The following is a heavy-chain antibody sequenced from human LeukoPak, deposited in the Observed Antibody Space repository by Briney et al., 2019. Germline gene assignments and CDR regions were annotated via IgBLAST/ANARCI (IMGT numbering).Heavy chain of an antibody. D-gene: IGHD1-26*01. CDR1: GFTFTDY. CDR2: IKNSDFPV. CDR3: ATWDGPSAGLAV. J-gene: IGHJ6*02. Sequence: GGSLRLSCAAASGFTFTDYISWIRQAPGKGLEWVSYIKNSDFPVYYADSVKGRFTVTRDNAKDSLFLQMNSLRAEDTAIYFCATWDGPSAGLAVWGQGTTVIVSS. V-gene: IGHV3-11*01.